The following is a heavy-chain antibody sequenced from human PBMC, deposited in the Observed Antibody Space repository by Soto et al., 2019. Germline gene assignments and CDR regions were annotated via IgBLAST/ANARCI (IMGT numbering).Heavy chain of an antibody. Sequence: GASVKVSCKASGGTFSSYAISWVRQAPGQGLEWMGGIIPIFGTTNYAQKFQGRVTITADESTSTAYMELSSLRSEDTAVYYCARDSGDGYNYFDYWGQGTLVTVSS. V-gene: IGHV1-69*13. CDR3: ARDSGDGYNYFDY. D-gene: IGHD5-12*01. CDR1: GGTFSSYA. CDR2: IIPIFGTT. J-gene: IGHJ4*02.